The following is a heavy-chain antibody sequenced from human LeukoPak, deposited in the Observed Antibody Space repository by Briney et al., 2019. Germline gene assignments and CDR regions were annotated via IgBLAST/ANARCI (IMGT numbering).Heavy chain of an antibody. CDR2: INSDGTLI. V-gene: IGHV3-74*01. CDR3: AKDRTTAARIFDY. D-gene: IGHD6-6*01. CDR1: GFTFSSYW. J-gene: IGHJ4*02. Sequence: GGSLRLSCAASGFTFSSYWMHWVRQAPGKGLVWVSRINSDGTLISYADSVKGRFTISRDNSKNMLYLQMNSLRAEDTAVYYCAKDRTTAARIFDYWGQGTLVTVSS.